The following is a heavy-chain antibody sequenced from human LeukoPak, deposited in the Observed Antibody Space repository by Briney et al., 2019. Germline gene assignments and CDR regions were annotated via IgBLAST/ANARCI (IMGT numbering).Heavy chain of an antibody. CDR2: ISGSGGTT. CDR3: AKEDCGVDCSTFDY. CDR1: GFTFSRYA. Sequence: GSLRLSCAASGFTFSRYAMSWVRQAPGKGLEWVSVISGSGGTTYYADSVKGRFTISRDNSKSTLYLQMNSLRAEDTAVYYCAKEDCGVDCSTFDYWGQGTLVTVSS. J-gene: IGHJ4*02. V-gene: IGHV3-23*01. D-gene: IGHD2-21*02.